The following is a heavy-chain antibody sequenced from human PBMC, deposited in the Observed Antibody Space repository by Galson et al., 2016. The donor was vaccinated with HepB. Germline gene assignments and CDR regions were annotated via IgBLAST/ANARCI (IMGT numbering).Heavy chain of an antibody. V-gene: IGHV3-21*01. CDR1: GFGLKTYS. CDR3: VRDSYDFWSDPENYYHDGLDV. Sequence: SLRLSCAGSGFGLKTYSMTWVRQAPGQGLEWVSSISSDSSHTFYGDAVKGRFTISRDNARNSLYLQLNRRRVEDTAGYWCVRDSYDFWSDPENYYHDGLDVWGKGTTVIVSS. D-gene: IGHD3-3*01. CDR2: ISSDSSHT. J-gene: IGHJ6*04.